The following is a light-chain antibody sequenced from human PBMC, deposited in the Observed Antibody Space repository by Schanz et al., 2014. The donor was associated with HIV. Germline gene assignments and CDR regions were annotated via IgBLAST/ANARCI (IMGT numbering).Light chain of an antibody. V-gene: IGLV2-11*01. J-gene: IGLJ2*01. CDR3: SSYTSSSTLDV. CDR1: SSDVGSYNY. Sequence: QSALTQPRSVSGSPGQSVTISCTGTSSDVGSYNYVSWYQQRPGKAPKLMIYDVTKRPSGVPDRFSGSKSGNTASLTISGLQAEDEADYYCSSYTSSSTLDVFGGGTKLTVL. CDR2: DVT.